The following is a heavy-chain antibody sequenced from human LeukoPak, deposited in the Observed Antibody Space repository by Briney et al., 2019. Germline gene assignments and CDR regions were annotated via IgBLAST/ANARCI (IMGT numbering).Heavy chain of an antibody. D-gene: IGHD3-3*01. CDR3: AKDLLLPPGY. CDR2: ISYDGSNK. Sequence: GGSLRLSCAASGFTFSSYGMHWVRQAPSKGLEWVAVISYDGSNKYYADSVKGRFTISRDNSKNTLYLQMNSLRAEDTAVCYCAKDLLLPPGYWGQGNLVTVSS. CDR1: GFTFSSYG. J-gene: IGHJ4*02. V-gene: IGHV3-30*18.